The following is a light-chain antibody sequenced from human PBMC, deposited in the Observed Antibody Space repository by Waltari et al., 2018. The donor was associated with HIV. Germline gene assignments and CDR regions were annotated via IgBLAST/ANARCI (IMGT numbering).Light chain of an antibody. J-gene: IGKJ2*01. Sequence: EIVLTQSPGTLSLSPGERATLSCRASQSVTSNSLAWYHQKPGQAPRLLIYGASTRATGIPDRFSGGGSGTDFTLTINRLEPEYFAVYYCQQYGSSPNTFGQGTKLEIK. CDR1: QSVTSNS. CDR2: GAS. V-gene: IGKV3-20*01. CDR3: QQYGSSPNT.